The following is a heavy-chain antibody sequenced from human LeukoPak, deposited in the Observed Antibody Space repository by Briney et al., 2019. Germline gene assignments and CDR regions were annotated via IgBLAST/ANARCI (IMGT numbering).Heavy chain of an antibody. Sequence: PSETLSLTCAVYGGSFSGYYWSWIRQPPGKGLEWIGEINHSGSTNYNPSLKSRVTISVDTSKNQFSLKLSSVTAADTAVYYCARHRCSGGSCYPMNWFDPWGQGALVTVSS. D-gene: IGHD2-15*01. CDR2: INHSGST. V-gene: IGHV4-34*01. CDR3: ARHRCSGGSCYPMNWFDP. J-gene: IGHJ5*02. CDR1: GGSFSGYY.